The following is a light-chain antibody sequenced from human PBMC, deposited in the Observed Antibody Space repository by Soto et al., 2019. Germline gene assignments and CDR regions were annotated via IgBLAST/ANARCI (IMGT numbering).Light chain of an antibody. V-gene: IGKV3-20*01. CDR2: GAS. J-gene: IGKJ1*01. Sequence: EIVLTQSPGTQSLSPGERATLSCRASQSVSSSYLAWYQQKPGQAPRLLIYGASSRATGIPDRFSGSGSGTDFTLTISRLEPADFAVYYCQQYGSSPWTFGQGTKVEIK. CDR1: QSVSSSY. CDR3: QQYGSSPWT.